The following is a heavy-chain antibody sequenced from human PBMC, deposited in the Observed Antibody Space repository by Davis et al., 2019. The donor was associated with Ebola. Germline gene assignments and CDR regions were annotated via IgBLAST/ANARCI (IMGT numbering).Heavy chain of an antibody. Sequence: PGGSLRLSCAASGFTFSSYAMHWVRQAPGKGLEYVSAISSNGGSTYYANSVKGRFTISRDNSKNTLYLQMNSLRAEDTAVYYCAKDPWYYYYGMDVWGQGTTVTVSS. CDR2: ISSNGGST. J-gene: IGHJ6*02. V-gene: IGHV3-64*01. CDR1: GFTFSSYA. CDR3: AKDPWYYYYGMDV.